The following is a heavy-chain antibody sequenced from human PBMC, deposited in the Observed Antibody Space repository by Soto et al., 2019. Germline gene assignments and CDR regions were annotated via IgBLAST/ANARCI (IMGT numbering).Heavy chain of an antibody. CDR1: GYTFTSYD. CDR2: MNPNSGNT. D-gene: IGHD3-22*01. Sequence: GASVKVSCKASGYTFTSYDINWVRQATGQGLEWMGWMNPNSGNTGYAQKFQGRVTMTRNTSISTAYMELSSLRSEDTAVYYCARYTTYYYDSSGYHASFDPWGQGTLVTVSS. CDR3: ARYTTYYYDSSGYHASFDP. V-gene: IGHV1-8*01. J-gene: IGHJ5*02.